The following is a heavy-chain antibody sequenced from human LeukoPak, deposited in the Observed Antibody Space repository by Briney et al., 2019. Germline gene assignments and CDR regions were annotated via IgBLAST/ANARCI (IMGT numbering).Heavy chain of an antibody. Sequence: GGSLRLSCVASGFNFGHNGMHWVRQAPGKGLEWLTVITYDGATTNYVDTVKGRFTISRDNAKNTLYLQMNSLRAEDTAVYYCARVSSSSWWALDYWGQGTLVTVSS. CDR2: ITYDGATT. V-gene: IGHV3-30*03. D-gene: IGHD6-13*01. CDR3: ARVSSSSWWALDY. J-gene: IGHJ4*02. CDR1: GFNFGHNG.